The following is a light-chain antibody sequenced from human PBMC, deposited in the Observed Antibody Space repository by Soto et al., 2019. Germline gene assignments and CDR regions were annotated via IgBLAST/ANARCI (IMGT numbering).Light chain of an antibody. Sequence: DIQMTQSPSSLSASVGDRVTITCRASQSISSYLNWYQQKPGKAPKLLIYAASSLQSGVPSRFSGSGSGTAFTLTISSLQPEDVATYYCQQSYSTTITFGQGTRLEIK. J-gene: IGKJ5*01. CDR2: AAS. V-gene: IGKV1-39*01. CDR3: QQSYSTTIT. CDR1: QSISSY.